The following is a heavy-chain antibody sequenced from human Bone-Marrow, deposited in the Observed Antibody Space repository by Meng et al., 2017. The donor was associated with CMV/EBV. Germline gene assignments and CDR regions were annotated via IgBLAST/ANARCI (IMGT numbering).Heavy chain of an antibody. D-gene: IGHD4-17*01. J-gene: IGHJ5*02. V-gene: IGHV3-74*03. CDR3: AKGGYGDYNWFDP. CDR2: INPDGSDA. CDR1: GFTLSGHW. Sequence: DVQLVESGGGLVQPGGSLRLSCAAAGFTLSGHWMHWVRQAPGKGLLWVARINPDGSDATYADSVKGRFIISRDNAKNTLYLQMNSLRAEDTAVYYCAKGGYGDYNWFDPWGQGTLVTVSS.